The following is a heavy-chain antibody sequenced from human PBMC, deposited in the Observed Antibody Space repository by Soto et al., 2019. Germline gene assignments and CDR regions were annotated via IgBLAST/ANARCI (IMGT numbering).Heavy chain of an antibody. CDR2: ISGSGGST. CDR3: ARRGSGSYFDY. CDR1: GFTFSRYA. Sequence: EVQLLESGGGLVQPGGSLRLSCAASGFTFSRYAMRWVRQAPGQGLEWVSAISGSGGSTYYADSVKGRFTISRDNSKNTLYLQMNSLSDEDTAVYYCARRGSGSYFDYWGQGTLVTVSS. D-gene: IGHD1-26*01. J-gene: IGHJ4*02. V-gene: IGHV3-23*01.